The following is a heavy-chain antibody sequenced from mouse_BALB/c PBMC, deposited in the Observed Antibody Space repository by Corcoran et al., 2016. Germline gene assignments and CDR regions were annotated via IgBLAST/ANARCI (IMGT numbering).Heavy chain of an antibody. J-gene: IGHJ3*01. CDR2: INTETGEP. Sequence: QIQLVQSGPELKKPGETVKISCKASGYTFTDYSMHWVKQAPGKGLKWMGWINTETGEPTYADDFKGRFAFSLETSASTAYLQINNRKNEDTATYFCARPFLAWFAYWGQGTLVTVSA. CDR1: GYTFTDYS. V-gene: IGHV9-2-1*01. CDR3: ARPFLAWFAY.